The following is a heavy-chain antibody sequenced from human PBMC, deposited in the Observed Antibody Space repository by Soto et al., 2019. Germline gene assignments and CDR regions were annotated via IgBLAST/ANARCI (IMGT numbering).Heavy chain of an antibody. J-gene: IGHJ4*02. Sequence: QVQLVQSGAEVKKPGSSVKVSCKASGGSFSTYGINWVRLAPGQGLELMGGIIPKFGTTNYAQKFRGRVTITADESTNTAYMELNYLRSEDTAVYFCARELDPYYGGNSLSLDYWGQGTLVTVSS. CDR2: IIPKFGTT. V-gene: IGHV1-69*13. CDR3: ARELDPYYGGNSLSLDY. CDR1: GGSFSTYG. D-gene: IGHD4-17*01.